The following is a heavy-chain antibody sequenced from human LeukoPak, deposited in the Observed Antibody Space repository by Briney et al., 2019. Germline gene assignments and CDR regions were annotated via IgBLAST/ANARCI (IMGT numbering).Heavy chain of an antibody. V-gene: IGHV4-59*01. CDR3: ARALSSGWYRGSFDY. CDR2: IYYSGST. D-gene: IGHD6-19*01. CDR1: GGSISSYY. J-gene: IGHJ4*02. Sequence: PSETLSLTCTVSGGSISSYYWSWTRQPPGKGLEWIGYIYYSGSTNYNPSLKSRVTISVDTSKNQFSLKLSSVTAADTAVYYCARALSSGWYRGSFDYWGQGTLVTVSS.